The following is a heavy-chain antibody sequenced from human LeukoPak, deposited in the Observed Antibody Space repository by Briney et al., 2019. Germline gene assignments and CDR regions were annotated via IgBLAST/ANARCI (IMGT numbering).Heavy chain of an antibody. CDR2: MSYSGTT. V-gene: IGHV4-39*01. D-gene: IGHD2-15*01. J-gene: IGHJ4*02. Sequence: SETLSLTCSVSGGSISSSSDYWGWIRQPPGQGLEWIGTMSYSGTTFYNPSLKSRVTMSVDTSKNQFSLNLRSVTAADTAVYYCARGGRGVATFDYWGQGTLVTVSS. CDR3: ARGGRGVATFDY. CDR1: GGSISSSSDY.